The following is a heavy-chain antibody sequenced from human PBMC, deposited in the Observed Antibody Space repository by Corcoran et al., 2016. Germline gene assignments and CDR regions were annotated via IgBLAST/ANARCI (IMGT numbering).Heavy chain of an antibody. Sequence: QVQLVQSGAEVKKPGASVKVSCKASGYTFSNYGITWVRQAPGQGPEWMGWISGYNGNTNYAQQLQGRGTMTTDTPTSTAYMELRSLRSDDTAVYYCARDVYCSGPNCYRHHNYNGMDVWGQGTTVTVSS. CDR1: GYTFSNYG. CDR3: ARDVYCSGPNCYRHHNYNGMDV. CDR2: ISGYNGNT. J-gene: IGHJ6*02. D-gene: IGHD2-15*01. V-gene: IGHV1-18*01.